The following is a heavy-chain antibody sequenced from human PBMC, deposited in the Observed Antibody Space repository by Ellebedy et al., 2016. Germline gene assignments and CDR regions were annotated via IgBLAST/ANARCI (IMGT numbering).Heavy chain of an antibody. CDR2: IYHSGST. CDR1: GGSISSGGYS. J-gene: IGHJ3*02. V-gene: IGHV4-30-2*01. Sequence: SETLSLTCAVSGGSISSGGYSWSWIRQPPGKGLEWIGYIYHSGSTYYNPSLKSRVTISVDRSKNQFSLELSSVTAADTAVYYCARVGVGFGVYSNAFDIWGQGTMVTVSS. D-gene: IGHD3-10*01. CDR3: ARVGVGFGVYSNAFDI.